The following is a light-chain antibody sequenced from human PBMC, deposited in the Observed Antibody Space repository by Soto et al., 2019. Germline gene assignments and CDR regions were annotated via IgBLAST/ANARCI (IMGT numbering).Light chain of an antibody. CDR2: GSS. J-gene: IGKJ3*01. V-gene: IGKV3-15*01. Sequence: EILLTQSPATLPVSPGERATLSCRASQSVGSNLAWFQQKPGQAPRLLIYGSSTRATGVPARFSGSGSGADFTLTISNLQSEDFAVYYCQQRSNWPPIFTFGPGTKVDIK. CDR1: QSVGSN. CDR3: QQRSNWPPIFT.